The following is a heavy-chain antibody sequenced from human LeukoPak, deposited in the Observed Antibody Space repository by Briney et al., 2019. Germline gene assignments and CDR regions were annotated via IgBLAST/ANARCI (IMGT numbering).Heavy chain of an antibody. CDR2: IYSGGST. CDR1: GFTVSSNY. Sequence: LAGGSLRLSCAASGFTVSSNYMSWVRQAPGKGLEWVSVIYSGGSTYYADSVKGRFTISRDNSKNTLYLQMNSLRAEDTAIYYCARGLSGGNFDYWGQGTLVTVSS. CDR3: ARGLSGGNFDY. J-gene: IGHJ4*02. V-gene: IGHV3-53*01. D-gene: IGHD3-3*01.